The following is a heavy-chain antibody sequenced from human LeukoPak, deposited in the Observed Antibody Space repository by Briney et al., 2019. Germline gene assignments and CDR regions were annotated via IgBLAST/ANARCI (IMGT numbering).Heavy chain of an antibody. V-gene: IGHV3-23*01. CDR1: GFTFSSYA. CDR3: ARGRIAVVGPLDY. CDR2: ISGSGGST. D-gene: IGHD6-19*01. J-gene: IGHJ4*02. Sequence: PGGSLRLSCAASGFTFSSYAMSWVRQAPGKGLEWVSAISGSGGSTYYADSVKGRFTISRDNSKNTLYLQMNSLRAEDTAVYYCARGRIAVVGPLDYWGQGTLVTVSS.